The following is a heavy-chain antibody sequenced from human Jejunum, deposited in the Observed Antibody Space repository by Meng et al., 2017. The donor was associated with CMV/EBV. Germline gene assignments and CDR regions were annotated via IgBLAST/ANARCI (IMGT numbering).Heavy chain of an antibody. CDR1: GYSLSTSGVG. CDR2: IYWDDDK. D-gene: IGHD4-17*01. CDR3: AHRHRLRYFDY. Sequence: QITFKEYGPRRVKPTQTLTLTVTFSGYSLSTSGVGVGWIRQPPGKALEWLALIYWDDDKLYIPSLKNRLTITKDTSKNQVVLTLTNIDPVDTATYYCAHRHRLRYFDYWGQGTLVTVSS. V-gene: IGHV2-5*02. J-gene: IGHJ4*02.